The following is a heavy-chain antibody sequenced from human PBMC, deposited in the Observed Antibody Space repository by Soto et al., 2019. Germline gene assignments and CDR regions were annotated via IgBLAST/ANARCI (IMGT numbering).Heavy chain of an antibody. CDR1: GYTFTSYY. V-gene: IGHV1-46*01. CDR3: ARAPSVYYEGGYYFDY. D-gene: IGHD3-16*01. CDR2: INPSGGST. J-gene: IGHJ4*02. Sequence: GASVKDSCKASGYTFTSYYMHWVRQAPGQGLEWMGIINPSGGSTSYAQKFQGRVTMTRDTSTSTVYMELSSLRSEDTAVYYCARAPSVYYEGGYYFDYWGQGTLVTVSS.